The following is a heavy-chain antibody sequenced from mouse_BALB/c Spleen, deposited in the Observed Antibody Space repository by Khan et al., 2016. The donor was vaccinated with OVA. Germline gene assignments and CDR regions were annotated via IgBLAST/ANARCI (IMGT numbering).Heavy chain of an antibody. CDR3: ARGYALDY. Sequence: EVELVESGGGLVQPGGSLKLSCAASGFTFTRYGMSWVRQTPDKRLELVATINSNGGSTYYPDSVKGRFTISRDNAKNTLYLQMSSLKSEDTAMHYWARGYALDYWGQGTSVTVSS. V-gene: IGHV5-6-3*01. CDR1: GFTFTRYG. CDR2: INSNGGST. J-gene: IGHJ4*01. D-gene: IGHD2-14*01.